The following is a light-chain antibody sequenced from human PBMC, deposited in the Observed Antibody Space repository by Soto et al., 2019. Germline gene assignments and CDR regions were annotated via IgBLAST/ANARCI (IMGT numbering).Light chain of an antibody. V-gene: IGKV3-20*01. CDR3: HQYGSSPMT. CDR2: GAS. J-gene: IGKJ3*01. Sequence: EIVLTQSPGTLSLSPGERGTLSCTASQNIFRYIAWYQQKPGQAPRLLIYGASNRATGIPDRFSGSGSGTDFTLTISRLEPEDFAVYYCHQYGSSPMTFGPGTKVHIK. CDR1: QNIFRY.